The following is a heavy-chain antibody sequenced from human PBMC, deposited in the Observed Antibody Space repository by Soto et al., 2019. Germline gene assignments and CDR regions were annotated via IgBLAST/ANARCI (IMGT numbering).Heavy chain of an antibody. J-gene: IGHJ4*02. CDR1: GFTFSSYA. D-gene: IGHD3-16*02. Sequence: QVQLVESGGGVVQPGRSLRLSCAASGFTFSSYAMHWVRQAPGKGLEGVAVISYDGSNKYYADSVKGRFTISRDNSKNTLYLQMNSLGAEDTAVYYCARDPGDYDYVWGSYRRPLHPIDYWGQGTLVTVSS. CDR2: ISYDGSNK. CDR3: ARDPGDYDYVWGSYRRPLHPIDY. V-gene: IGHV3-30-3*01.